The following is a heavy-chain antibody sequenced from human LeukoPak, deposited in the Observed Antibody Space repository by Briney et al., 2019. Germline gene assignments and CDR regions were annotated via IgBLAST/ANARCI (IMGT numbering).Heavy chain of an antibody. V-gene: IGHV3-21*01. Sequence: GGSPRLSCAASGFTITSYSMNWVRQAPGKGLEWVSSISGSNTYIYYADSVKGRFTVSRDNAKTSLYLQMNSLRVEDTAVYYCARGSGEYTYGLVTNSFDFWGQGTLVTVSS. CDR3: ARGSGEYTYGLVTNSFDF. CDR1: GFTITSYS. J-gene: IGHJ4*02. CDR2: ISGSNTYI. D-gene: IGHD5-18*01.